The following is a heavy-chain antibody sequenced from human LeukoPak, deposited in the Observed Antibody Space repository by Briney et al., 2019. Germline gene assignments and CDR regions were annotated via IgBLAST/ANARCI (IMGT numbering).Heavy chain of an antibody. D-gene: IGHD2-2*01. CDR1: GGSFSGYY. J-gene: IGHJ3*02. V-gene: IGHV4-34*01. CDR2: INHSGST. CDR3: ARQKRYCSSTSCYHDAFDI. Sequence: SETLSLTCAVYGGSFSGYYWSWIRQPPGKGLEWMGEINHSGSTNYNPSLKSRVTISVDTSKNQFSLMLSSVTAADTAVYYCARQKRYCSSTSCYHDAFDIWGQGTMVTVSS.